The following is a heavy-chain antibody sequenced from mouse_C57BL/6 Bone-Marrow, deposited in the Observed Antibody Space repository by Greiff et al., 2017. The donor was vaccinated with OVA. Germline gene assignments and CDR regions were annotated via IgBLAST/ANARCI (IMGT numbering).Heavy chain of an antibody. V-gene: IGHV1-15*01. CDR1: GYTFTDYE. Sequence: QVQLQQSGAELVRPGASVTLSCKASGYTFTDYEMHWVKQTPVHGLEWIGAIDPETGGTAYNQKFKGKAILTADNSTSTAYMELRSQTSEDSAVYYCTRSYSNYGDFDYWGQGTTLTVSS. D-gene: IGHD2-5*01. CDR2: IDPETGGT. CDR3: TRSYSNYGDFDY. J-gene: IGHJ2*01.